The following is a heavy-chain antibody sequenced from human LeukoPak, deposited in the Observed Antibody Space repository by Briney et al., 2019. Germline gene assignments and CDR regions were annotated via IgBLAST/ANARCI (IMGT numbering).Heavy chain of an antibody. J-gene: IGHJ3*02. CDR1: GFTFSSYG. CDR3: AREGEGVDYGDAFDI. D-gene: IGHD4-17*01. V-gene: IGHV3-23*01. Sequence: GGTLRLSCAASGFTFSSYGMSWVRQAPGKGLEWVSAISGSGGSTYYADSVKGRFTISRDNAKNSLYLQMNSLRAEDTAVYYCAREGEGVDYGDAFDIWGQGTMVTVSS. CDR2: ISGSGGST.